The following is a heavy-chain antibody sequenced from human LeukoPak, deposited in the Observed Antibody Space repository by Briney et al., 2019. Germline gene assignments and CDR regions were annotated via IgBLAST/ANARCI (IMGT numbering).Heavy chain of an antibody. V-gene: IGHV4-39*01. CDR2: IYYSGST. J-gene: IGHJ4*02. CDR3: ARQYGAGFDY. CDR1: GSSISSSSYY. Sequence: SETLSLTCTVSGSSISSSSYYWGWIRQPPGRGLEWIGSIYYSGSTYYNPSLKSRVTISVDTSKNQFSLKLSSVTAADTAVYYCARQYGAGFDYWGQGTPVTVSS. D-gene: IGHD4-17*01.